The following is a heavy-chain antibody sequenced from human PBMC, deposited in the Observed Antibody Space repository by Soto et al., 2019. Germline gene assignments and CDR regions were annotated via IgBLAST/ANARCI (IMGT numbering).Heavy chain of an antibody. CDR1: GHTLTELS. J-gene: IGHJ4*02. V-gene: IGHV1-24*01. CDR2: FDPEDGET. CDR3: ATVNWNQYYFDY. Sequence: GASVKVSCKVSGHTLTELSMHWVRQAPGKGLEWMGGFDPEDGETIYAQKFQGRVTMTEDTSTDTAYMELSSLRSEDTAVYYCATVNWNQYYFDYWGQGTLVTVSS. D-gene: IGHD1-20*01.